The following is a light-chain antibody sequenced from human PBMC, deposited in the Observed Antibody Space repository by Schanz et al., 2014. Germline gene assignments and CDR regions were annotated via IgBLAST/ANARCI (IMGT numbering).Light chain of an antibody. CDR3: SSYAGNKYV. Sequence: QSVLTQPPSASGSPGQSVAISCTGTSSDVGGYNLVSWYQQHPGEAPKLIIYEVDKRPSGVPDRFSGSKSGNTASLTVSGLQAEDEADYYCSSYAGNKYVFGTGTKLTVL. CDR2: EVD. J-gene: IGLJ1*01. V-gene: IGLV2-8*01. CDR1: SSDVGGYNL.